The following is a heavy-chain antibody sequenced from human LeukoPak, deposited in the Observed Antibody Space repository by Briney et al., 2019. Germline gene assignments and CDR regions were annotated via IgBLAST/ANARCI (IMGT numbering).Heavy chain of an antibody. CDR3: ARNIPARPQDY. Sequence: SETLSLACTVSGGSISSGNYYWSWIRQPAGKGLEWIGRIYTSGSTNYNPSLKSRVTISVDTSKNQFSLKLSSVTAADTAVYYCARNIPARPQDYWGQGTLVTVSS. CDR1: GGSISSGNYY. D-gene: IGHD6-6*01. V-gene: IGHV4-61*02. J-gene: IGHJ4*02. CDR2: IYTSGST.